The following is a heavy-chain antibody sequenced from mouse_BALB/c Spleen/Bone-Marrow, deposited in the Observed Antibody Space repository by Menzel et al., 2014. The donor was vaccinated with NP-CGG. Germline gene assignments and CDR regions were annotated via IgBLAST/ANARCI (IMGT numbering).Heavy chain of an antibody. D-gene: IGHD1-1*01. J-gene: IGHJ3*01. V-gene: IGHV3-6*02. Sequence: VQLQQSGPGLVKPSQSLSLTCSVTGYSIASGFYWNWIRQFPGNKLEWMGYISSDGTNNYDPSLKNRISITRDTSKNQFFLKLNSVTTEDTATYYCARGNYYWFAYWGQGTLVTVSA. CDR3: ARGNYYWFAY. CDR2: ISSDGTN. CDR1: GYSIASGFY.